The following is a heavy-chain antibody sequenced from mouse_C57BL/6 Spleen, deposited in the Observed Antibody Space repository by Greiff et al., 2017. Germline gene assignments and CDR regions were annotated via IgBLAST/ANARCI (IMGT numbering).Heavy chain of an antibody. CDR2: IHPNSGST. CDR1: GYTFTSYW. D-gene: IGHD4-1*01. J-gene: IGHJ2*01. Sequence: QVQLKQPGAELVKPGASVKLSCKASGYTFTSYWMHWVKQRPGQGLEWIGMIHPNSGSTNYNEKFKSKATLTVDKSSSTAYMQLSSLTSEDSAVYYCARGANWSYYFDYWGQGTTLTVSS. CDR3: ARGANWSYYFDY. V-gene: IGHV1-64*01.